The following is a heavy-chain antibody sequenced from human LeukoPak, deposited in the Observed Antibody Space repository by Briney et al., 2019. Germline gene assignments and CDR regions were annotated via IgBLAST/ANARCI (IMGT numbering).Heavy chain of an antibody. V-gene: IGHV3-21*01. J-gene: IGHJ5*02. D-gene: IGHD6-19*01. CDR3: ARTIAVGNWFDP. Sequence: GGSLRLSCAASGFTFSSYSMNWVRQAPGKGLEWVSSISSSSSYIYYADSVEGRFTISRDNAKNSLYLQMNSLRAEDTAVYYCARTIAVGNWFDPWGQGTLVTVSS. CDR2: ISSSSSYI. CDR1: GFTFSSYS.